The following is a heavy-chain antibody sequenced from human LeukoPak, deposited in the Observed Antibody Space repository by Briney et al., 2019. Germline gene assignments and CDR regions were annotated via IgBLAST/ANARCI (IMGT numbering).Heavy chain of an antibody. D-gene: IGHD6-19*01. CDR2: IKSKTDGGTT. Sequence: GGSLRLSCAASGFTFSNAWMNCVRQAPGKGLEWVGRIKSKTDGGTTDYAAPVKGRFTISRDDSKNTLYLQMNSLKTEDTAVYYCTTAKTGYSSGWLQKFHFDYWGQGTLVTVSS. V-gene: IGHV3-15*07. J-gene: IGHJ4*02. CDR1: GFTFSNAW. CDR3: TTAKTGYSSGWLQKFHFDY.